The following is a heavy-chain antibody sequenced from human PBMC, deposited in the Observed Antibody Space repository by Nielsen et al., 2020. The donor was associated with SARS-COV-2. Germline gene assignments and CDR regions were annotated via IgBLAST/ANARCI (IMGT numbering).Heavy chain of an antibody. Sequence: GESLKISCAASGFTFSRNAMHWVRQAPGKGLEWVAVIWYDGNNKYYADSVKGRFTISRDNSKNTLYLQMNGLSAEDTAVYYCARQGYNSGWEHFDSWGQGTLVTVSS. D-gene: IGHD6-19*01. CDR1: GFTFSRNA. J-gene: IGHJ4*02. CDR2: IWYDGNNK. V-gene: IGHV3-33*01. CDR3: ARQGYNSGWEHFDS.